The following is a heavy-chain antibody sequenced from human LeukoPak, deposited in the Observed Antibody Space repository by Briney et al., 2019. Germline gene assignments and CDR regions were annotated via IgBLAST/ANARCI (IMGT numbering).Heavy chain of an antibody. CDR2: IYYSGST. V-gene: IGHV4-59*01. CDR3: AKEPAIDHDAFDI. J-gene: IGHJ3*02. CDR1: GGSISSYY. Sequence: PSETLSLTCTVSGGSISSYYWSWIRQPPGKGLEWSGYIYYSGSTNYNPSLKSRVTISVDTSKNQFSLKLSSVTAADTAVYYCAKEPAIDHDAFDIWGQGTMVTVSS. D-gene: IGHD2-2*01.